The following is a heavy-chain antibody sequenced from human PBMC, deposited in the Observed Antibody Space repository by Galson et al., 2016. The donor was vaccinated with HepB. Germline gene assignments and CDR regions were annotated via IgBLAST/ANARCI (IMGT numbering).Heavy chain of an antibody. Sequence: SLRLSCAASGFTFSDYSMNWVRQAPGKGPEWVSYISSSGSTIYYADSVKGRFTISRDNAKNSLFLQMNSLRDEDTAVYYCARRSRSAFDCWGQGTLVTVSS. CDR3: ARRSRSAFDC. V-gene: IGHV3-48*02. J-gene: IGHJ4*02. CDR2: ISSSGSTI. CDR1: GFTFSDYS.